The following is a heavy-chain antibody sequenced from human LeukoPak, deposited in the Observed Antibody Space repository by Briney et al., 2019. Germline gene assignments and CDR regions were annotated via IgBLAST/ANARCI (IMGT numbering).Heavy chain of an antibody. D-gene: IGHD3-10*01. CDR2: IIPILGIA. CDR1: GGTFSSYA. CDR3: ARDPHYYGSGTSGDY. J-gene: IGHJ4*02. Sequence: VASVQVSCKASGGTFSSYAISWVGQAPGQGLEWMGRIIPILGIANYAQKFQGRVTITADKSTSTAYMELSSLRSEDTAVYYCARDPHYYGSGTSGDYWGQGTLVTVSS. V-gene: IGHV1-69*04.